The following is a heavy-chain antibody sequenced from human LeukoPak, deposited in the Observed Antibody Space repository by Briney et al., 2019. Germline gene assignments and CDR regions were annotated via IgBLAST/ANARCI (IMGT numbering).Heavy chain of an antibody. CDR3: ARLIKGIAAAGTTYWFDP. D-gene: IGHD6-13*01. Sequence: SQTLSLTCTVSGGSISSGSYYWSWIRQPAGKGLEWIGRIYTSGSTNYNPSLKSRVTISVDTSKNQFSLKLSSVTAAGTAVYYCARLIKGIAAAGTTYWFDPWGQGTLVTVSS. J-gene: IGHJ5*02. CDR1: GGSISSGSYY. V-gene: IGHV4-61*02. CDR2: IYTSGST.